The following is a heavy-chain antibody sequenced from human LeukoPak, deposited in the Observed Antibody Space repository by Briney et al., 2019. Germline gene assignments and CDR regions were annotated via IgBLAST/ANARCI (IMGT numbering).Heavy chain of an antibody. V-gene: IGHV1-2*02. CDR2: INPNSGGT. CDR1: GYTFTGYY. J-gene: IGHJ5*02. Sequence: GASVKVSCKASGYTFTGYYMHWVRQAPGQGLEWMGWINPNSGGTNYAQKFQGRVTMTRDTSISTAYMELSRLRSDDTAVYYCARGRNSYGSLYWFDPWGQGTLVTVSS. D-gene: IGHD5-18*01. CDR3: ARGRNSYGSLYWFDP.